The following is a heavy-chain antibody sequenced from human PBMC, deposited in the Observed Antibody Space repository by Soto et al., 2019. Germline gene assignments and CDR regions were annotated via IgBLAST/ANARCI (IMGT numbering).Heavy chain of an antibody. D-gene: IGHD3-3*01. J-gene: IGHJ4*02. CDR2: IYHSGYT. CDR1: GASLTNDY. V-gene: IGHV4-59*01. Sequence: ETLSLTCSVSGASLTNDYWNWIRQSPGKGLEWIGDIYHSGYTKYNPSFESRVTISIDTSKNQFSLNLTSVTAADTAVYYCARERSIFGVVTFDFWGQGTLVTVSS. CDR3: ARERSIFGVVTFDF.